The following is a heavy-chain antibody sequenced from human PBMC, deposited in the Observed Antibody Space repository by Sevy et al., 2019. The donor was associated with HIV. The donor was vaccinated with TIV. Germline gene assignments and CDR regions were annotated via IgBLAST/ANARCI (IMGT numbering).Heavy chain of an antibody. J-gene: IGHJ4*02. D-gene: IGHD4-17*01. Sequence: GGSLRLSCVASGFSFNKYAMHWVRQAPGKGLEWIGFISYDGSKKDYADSVKGRVTISRDDSKNTLYLQLDSLRGEDTAVYYCARDPDIGDYVLLFDYWGQGTLVTVSS. CDR3: ARDPDIGDYVLLFDY. CDR1: GFSFNKYA. V-gene: IGHV3-30*04. CDR2: ISYDGSKK.